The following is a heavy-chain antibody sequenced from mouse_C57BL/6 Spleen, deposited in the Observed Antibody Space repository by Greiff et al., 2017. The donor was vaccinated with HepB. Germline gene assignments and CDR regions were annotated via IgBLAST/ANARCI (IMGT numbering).Heavy chain of an antibody. V-gene: IGHV2-2*01. CDR1: GFSLTSYG. Sequence: VQLQQSGPGLVQPSQSLSITCTVSGFSLTSYGVHWVRQSPGKGLEWLGVIWSGGSTDYNAAFISRLSISKDNSKSQVFFKMNSLQADDTAIYYCARNLHYYGSSYWYFDVWGTGTTVTVSS. D-gene: IGHD1-1*01. CDR3: ARNLHYYGSSYWYFDV. CDR2: IWSGGST. J-gene: IGHJ1*03.